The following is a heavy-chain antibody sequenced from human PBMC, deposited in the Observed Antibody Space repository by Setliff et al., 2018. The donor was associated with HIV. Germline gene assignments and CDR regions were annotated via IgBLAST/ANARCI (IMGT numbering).Heavy chain of an antibody. Sequence: SETLSLTCSVSGGSISGNAWSWIRQPPGKGLEWIGEIHHTGRTDYNPALRGRVSISVDTSKSQFTLRLDSVTAADTAVYFCAIPPLESMMTTANYFDSWGQGTLVTVSS. D-gene: IGHD4-17*01. J-gene: IGHJ4*02. CDR3: AIPPLESMMTTANYFDS. V-gene: IGHV4-59*04. CDR1: GGSISGNA. CDR2: IHHTGRT.